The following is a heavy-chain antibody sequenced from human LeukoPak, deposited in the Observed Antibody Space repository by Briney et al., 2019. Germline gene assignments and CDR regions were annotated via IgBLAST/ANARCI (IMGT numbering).Heavy chain of an antibody. J-gene: IGHJ4*02. CDR2: IKEDGTRK. CDR1: GFTVDTYW. V-gene: IGHV3-7*01. D-gene: IGHD6-6*01. Sequence: GGSLRLSCVASGFTVDTYWMSWVRQAPGKGLDWVAHIKEDGTRKYYVDSVRGRFTISRDNSKNTLYLQMNSLRAEDTAVYYCARGHSSSEGGSFDYWGQGTLVTVSS. CDR3: ARGHSSSEGGSFDY.